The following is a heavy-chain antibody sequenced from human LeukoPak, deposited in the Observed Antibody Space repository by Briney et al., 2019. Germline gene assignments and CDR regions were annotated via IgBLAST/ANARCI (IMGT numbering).Heavy chain of an antibody. J-gene: IGHJ4*02. V-gene: IGHV1-18*01. CDR3: ARDQPGETLAEY. CDR1: GYTFTNYG. Sequence: ASVKVSCKASGYTFTNYGISWVRQAPGQGLEWMGRISAYNDNTNYVQNLQGRVTMTTDTSTSTAYMELRSLRSDDTAVYYCARDQPGETLAEYWGQGTLVTVSS. D-gene: IGHD2-21*01. CDR2: ISAYNDNT.